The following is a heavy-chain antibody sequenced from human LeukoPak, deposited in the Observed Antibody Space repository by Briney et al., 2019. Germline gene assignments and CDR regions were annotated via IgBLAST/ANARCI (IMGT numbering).Heavy chain of an antibody. V-gene: IGHV4-31*03. Sequence: PSQTLSLTCTVSGGSISSGGYYWSWIRQHPGKGLEWIGYIYYSGGTYYNPSLKSRVTISVDTSKNQFSLKLSSVTAADTAVYYCARAPITMVRGPPDYWGQGTLVTVSS. CDR1: GGSISSGGYY. D-gene: IGHD3-10*01. CDR2: IYYSGGT. J-gene: IGHJ4*02. CDR3: ARAPITMVRGPPDY.